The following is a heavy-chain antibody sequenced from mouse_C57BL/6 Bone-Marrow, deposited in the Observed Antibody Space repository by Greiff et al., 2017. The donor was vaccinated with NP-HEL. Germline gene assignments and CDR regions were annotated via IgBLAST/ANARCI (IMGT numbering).Heavy chain of an antibody. V-gene: IGHV1-18*01. CDR1: GYTSTDYN. D-gene: IGHD1-1*01. CDR3: ARLFYEVTTGYFDY. J-gene: IGHJ2*01. CDR2: INPNNGGT. Sequence: VQLKQPGAELVKPGASVKIPCKASGYTSTDYNMDWVKQSHGKSLEWIGDINPNNGGTIYNQKFKGKATLTVDKSSSTAYMELRSLTSEDTAVYYCARLFYEVTTGYFDYWGQGTTLTVSS.